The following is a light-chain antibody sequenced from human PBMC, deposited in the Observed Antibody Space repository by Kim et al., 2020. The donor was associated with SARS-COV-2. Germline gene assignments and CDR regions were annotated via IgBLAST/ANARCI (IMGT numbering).Light chain of an antibody. CDR1: HSVVIS. V-gene: IGKV3-11*01. CDR3: QQRGNWPPALT. Sequence: PGEGATLSCRASHSVVISLAWYQQTPGQAPRLLIYDASIRATGIPDRFSGSGSGTDFTLTIGSLEPRDFAIYYCQQRGNWPPALTFGGGTKVEIK. J-gene: IGKJ4*01. CDR2: DAS.